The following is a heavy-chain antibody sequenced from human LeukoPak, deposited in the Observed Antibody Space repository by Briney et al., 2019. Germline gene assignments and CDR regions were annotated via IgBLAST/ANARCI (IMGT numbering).Heavy chain of an antibody. CDR3: VRQLTRHTSDWDYYYGMDV. Sequence: SETLSLTCSVSGGSISSYYWSWIRQPPGKGLEWIGYIYYSGSTNYNPSLKSRVTISVDTSKNQFSLQLNSVTPEDTAVYYCVRQLTRHTSDWDYYYGMDVWGQGTTVTVSS. J-gene: IGHJ6*02. CDR1: GGSISSYY. CDR2: IYYSGST. V-gene: IGHV4-59*08. D-gene: IGHD6-19*01.